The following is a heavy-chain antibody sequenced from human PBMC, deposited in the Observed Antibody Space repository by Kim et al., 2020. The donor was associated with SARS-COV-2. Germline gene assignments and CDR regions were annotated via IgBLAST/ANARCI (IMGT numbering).Heavy chain of an antibody. Sequence: GGSLRLSCTASGFTFSDYYMSWIRQAPGKGLEWVSYISSSSSYTNYADSVKGRFTISRDNAKNSLYLQMNSLRAEDTAVYYCARAGYCSSTSCYPYYYGMDVWGQGTTVTVSS. CDR1: GFTFSDYY. CDR3: ARAGYCSSTSCYPYYYGMDV. V-gene: IGHV3-11*06. D-gene: IGHD2-2*01. CDR2: ISSSSSYT. J-gene: IGHJ6*02.